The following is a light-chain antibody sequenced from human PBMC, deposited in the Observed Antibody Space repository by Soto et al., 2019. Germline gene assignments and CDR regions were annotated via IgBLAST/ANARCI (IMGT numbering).Light chain of an antibody. CDR2: EVN. V-gene: IGLV2-14*01. CDR3: CSYADNYSYV. CDR1: SSDVGGYTY. J-gene: IGLJ1*01. Sequence: LTQPASVSGSPGQSITISCTGTSSDVGGYTYVSWYQQHPGKAPKLMIYEVNKRPSGVSNRFSGSKSGNTASLTISGLQAEDEADYYCCSYADNYSYVFGTGTKVTVL.